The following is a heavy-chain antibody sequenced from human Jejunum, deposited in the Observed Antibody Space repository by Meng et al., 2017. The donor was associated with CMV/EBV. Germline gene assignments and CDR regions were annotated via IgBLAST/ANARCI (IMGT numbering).Heavy chain of an antibody. CDR3: ARAIDYGDPNWFDT. CDR2: ISGSSTYI. Sequence: SGFPFTSYSITWVRQAPGKGLEWLSSISGSSTYIYHADSVKGRFTISRDNAKNSVYLQMNGLRAEDAAVYYCARAIDYGDPNWFDTWGQGTLVTVSS. J-gene: IGHJ5*02. CDR1: GFPFTSYS. V-gene: IGHV3-21*01. D-gene: IGHD4-17*01.